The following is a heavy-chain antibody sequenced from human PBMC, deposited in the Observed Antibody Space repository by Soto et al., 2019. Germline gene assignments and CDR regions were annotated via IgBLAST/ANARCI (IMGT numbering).Heavy chain of an antibody. CDR1: GGSFSGYY. J-gene: IGHJ4*02. V-gene: IGHV4-34*01. D-gene: IGHD6-19*01. CDR3: GSPGIAVGGCDY. CDR2: INHSGST. Sequence: QVQLQQWGAGLLKPSETLSLTCAVYGGSFSGYYWSWVRQPPGKGLEWLGEINHSGSTNYNPSLKSRVTIAVGPSNDQFSLKLSSGTAAATAVYYCGSPGIAVGGCDYWGQGTLVAVSS.